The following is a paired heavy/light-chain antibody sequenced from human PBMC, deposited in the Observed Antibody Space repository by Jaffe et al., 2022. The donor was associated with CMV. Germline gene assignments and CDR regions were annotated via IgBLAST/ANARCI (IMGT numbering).Heavy chain of an antibody. V-gene: IGHV3-23*01. D-gene: IGHD2-15*01. J-gene: IGHJ4*02. Sequence: EVQLLESGGGLVQPGGSLRLSCAASGFTFSSYAMTWVRQAPGKGLEWVSAISGSGGTTSYADSVKGRFTIYRENSRDTLYLQMNSLGAEDTAVYYCAKFLGPPNCISASCYSHYFDYWGQGTLVTVSS. CDR2: ISGSGGTT. CDR3: AKFLGPPNCISASCYSHYFDY. CDR1: GFTFSSYA.
Light chain of an antibody. CDR1: QDIRND. J-gene: IGKJ1*01. V-gene: IGKV1-6*01. CDR2: AAS. Sequence: AIQMTQFPSSLSASVGDRVTITCRASQDIRNDLGWYQQKPGKAPRLLIYAASNLQSGVPSRFSGSGSGTDFTLTISGLQPEDFATYYCLQDYNYPRTFGQGTKVEVK. CDR3: LQDYNYPRT.